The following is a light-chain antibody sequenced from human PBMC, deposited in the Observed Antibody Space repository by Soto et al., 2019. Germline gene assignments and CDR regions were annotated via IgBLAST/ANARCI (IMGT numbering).Light chain of an antibody. CDR3: QQYNSYHWT. CDR1: QSISSW. J-gene: IGKJ1*01. V-gene: IGKV1-5*03. CDR2: KAS. Sequence: DIQMTQSPSTLSASVGDRVTITCRASQSISSWLAWYQQKPGKAPKLLIYKASSLESGVPSRFSGSGSGTEFTLTISSLQPHDFATYYCQQYNSYHWTFGQGTKVEIK.